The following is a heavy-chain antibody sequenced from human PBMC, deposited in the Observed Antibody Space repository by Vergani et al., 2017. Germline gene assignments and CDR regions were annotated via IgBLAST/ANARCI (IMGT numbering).Heavy chain of an antibody. CDR3: ARSSEEYCSSTSCRYYYYYYMDV. CDR2: IIPILGIA. Sequence: QVQLVQSGAEVKKPGSSVKVSCKASGGTFSSYTISWVRQAPGQGLEWMGRIIPILGIANYAQKFQGRVTITADKSTSTAYMELSSLRSEDTAVYYCARSSEEYCSSTSCRYYYYYYMDVWGKGTTVTVSS. CDR1: GGTFSSYT. D-gene: IGHD2-2*01. J-gene: IGHJ6*03. V-gene: IGHV1-69*02.